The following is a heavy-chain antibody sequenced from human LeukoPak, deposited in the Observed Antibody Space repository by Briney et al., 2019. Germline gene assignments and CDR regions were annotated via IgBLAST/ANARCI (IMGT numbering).Heavy chain of an antibody. Sequence: PGGSLRLSCAASGFTFSTYTMNWVRQAPGKGLEWVSSITTTSSYYADSVKGRFTISRDNAKNSLYLQMNSLRADDTAVYYCARDSVEAAVSDYWGQGALVTVSS. V-gene: IGHV3-21*01. CDR3: ARDSVEAAVSDY. D-gene: IGHD6-13*01. CDR1: GFTFSTYT. CDR2: ITTTSS. J-gene: IGHJ4*02.